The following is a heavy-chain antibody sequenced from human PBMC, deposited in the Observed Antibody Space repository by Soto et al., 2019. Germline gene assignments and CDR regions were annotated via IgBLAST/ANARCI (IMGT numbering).Heavy chain of an antibody. CDR1: VFAFRDFA. V-gene: IGHV3-23*01. J-gene: IGHJ4*02. CDR2: IAVSGSST. Sequence: SGGSLRLSCAASVFAFRDFAMIWVRQAPGKWLEWVSAIAVSGSSTXXAESVKGRXSMSRDNSKNTXYLQMXSLGAEDTGVYYCARGSSNLVELDYWCQGTLVTVSS. D-gene: IGHD6-13*01. CDR3: ARGSSNLVELDY.